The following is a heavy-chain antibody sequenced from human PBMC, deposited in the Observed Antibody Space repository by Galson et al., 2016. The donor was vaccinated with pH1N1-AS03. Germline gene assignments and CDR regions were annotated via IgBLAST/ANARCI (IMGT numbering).Heavy chain of an antibody. CDR3: ARQGGYSSSWYV. CDR2: IFYTGNT. J-gene: IGHJ6*02. D-gene: IGHD6-13*01. CDR1: GGSMNDFY. Sequence: LSLTCTVSGGSMNDFYWNWIRQPPGKGLEWIGYIFYTGNTKYNPSLKSRLTISVDTSRSQFSLRLSSVTASDTAVYYCARQGGYSSSWYVWGQGTTVTVSS. V-gene: IGHV4-59*08.